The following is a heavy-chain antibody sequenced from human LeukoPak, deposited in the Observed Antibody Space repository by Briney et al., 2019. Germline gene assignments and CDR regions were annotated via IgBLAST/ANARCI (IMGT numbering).Heavy chain of an antibody. CDR3: ARGGRLTGVASDY. D-gene: IGHD3-3*01. J-gene: IGHJ4*02. V-gene: IGHV3-74*01. CDR2: VSPYRTNT. CDR1: GFTFSDYW. Sequence: GGSLRLSCAASGFTFSDYWMHWVRQAPGKGLVWVSRVSPYRTNTNYADSVRGRFSIARDNAKNTLYLQMNSLRAEDAAVYYCARGGRLTGVASDYWGQGMLVTVSS.